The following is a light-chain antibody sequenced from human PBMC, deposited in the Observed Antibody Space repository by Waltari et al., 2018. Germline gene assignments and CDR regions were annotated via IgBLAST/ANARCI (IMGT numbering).Light chain of an antibody. CDR2: DNN. CDR3: GTWDATLSAGV. CDR1: SSNIGTNS. Sequence: QSVLPQPPSVSAAPGQTVTIPRSGSSSNIGTNSVFRYQQLPGTAPKLLIYDNNKRPSGIPDRFSGSKSGASATLGITGLQTGDEADYYCGTWDATLSAGVFGGGTKVTVL. V-gene: IGLV1-51*01. J-gene: IGLJ3*02.